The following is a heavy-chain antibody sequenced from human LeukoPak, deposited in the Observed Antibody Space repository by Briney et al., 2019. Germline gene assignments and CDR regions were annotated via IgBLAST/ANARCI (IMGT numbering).Heavy chain of an antibody. J-gene: IGHJ4*02. Sequence: SETLSLTCTVSGGSISSYYWSWIRQPPGKGLEWIGYIYGSGNTNYNPSLKSRVTMSIDTSENQFSLKLTSVTAADTATYYCARETSLAGFASGLGFNYWGQGILVTVSS. D-gene: IGHD6-19*01. CDR1: GGSISSYY. CDR2: IYGSGNT. V-gene: IGHV4-59*01. CDR3: ARETSLAGFASGLGFNY.